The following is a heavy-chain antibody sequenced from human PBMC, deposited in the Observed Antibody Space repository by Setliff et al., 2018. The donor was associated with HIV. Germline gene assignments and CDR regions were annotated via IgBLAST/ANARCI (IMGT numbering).Heavy chain of an antibody. J-gene: IGHJ4*01. CDR3: ARVQYHYVNNGDSYYFTH. V-gene: IGHV4-4*02. CDR2: IYHTGST. Sequence: SETLSLTCAVSGYSISSGCYWWSWVRQSPGKGLEWIGEIYHTGSTNYSPSLKSRVTISVDKSKNQFSLRLNSVTAADTAVYYCARVQYHYVNNGDSYYFTHWGHGTLVTVSS. CDR1: GYSISSGCYW. D-gene: IGHD3-10*02.